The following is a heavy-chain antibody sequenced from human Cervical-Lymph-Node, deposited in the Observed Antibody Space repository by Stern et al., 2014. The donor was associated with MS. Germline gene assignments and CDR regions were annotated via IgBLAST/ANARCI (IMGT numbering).Heavy chain of an antibody. CDR2: ISYDGTKA. Sequence: VQLVESGGGVVQPGRSLRLSCAASGFTFSGYAMHWVRQAPGKGLEWMAVISYDGTKAYYADSVKGRFTISRDNPKNTLYLQMDSLRTEDTALYYCAKIVPATIQLDAFDVWGQGTLVIVSS. CDR1: GFTFSGYA. CDR3: AKIVPATIQLDAFDV. V-gene: IGHV3-30*18. D-gene: IGHD2-2*02. J-gene: IGHJ3*01.